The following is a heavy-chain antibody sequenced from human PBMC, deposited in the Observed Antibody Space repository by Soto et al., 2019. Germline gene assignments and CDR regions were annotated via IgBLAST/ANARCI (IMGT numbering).Heavy chain of an antibody. V-gene: IGHV4-59*01. CDR1: GGSISSYY. CDR2: IYYSGST. CDR3: ASNYGSGSYFASGFDY. J-gene: IGHJ4*02. Sequence: SETLSLTCTVSGGSISSYYWIWMRQPPGKGLEWIGYIYYSGSTNYNPSLKSRVTISVDTSKNQFSLKLSSVTAADTAVYYCASNYGSGSYFASGFDYWGQGTLVTVSS. D-gene: IGHD3-10*01.